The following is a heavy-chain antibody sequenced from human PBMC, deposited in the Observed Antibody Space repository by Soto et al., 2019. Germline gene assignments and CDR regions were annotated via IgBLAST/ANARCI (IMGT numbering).Heavy chain of an antibody. D-gene: IGHD2-15*01. V-gene: IGHV3-30-3*01. CDR3: ARDTTTSGGQHWAFNYFDS. CDR1: GFSFSISP. Sequence: QVQLVESGGGVVQPGRSLRLSCAASGFSFSISPMHWVRQAPGKGPEWVALISYDGTNKFYADSVKGRFTISRDNSKSTLYLQVDSLRPEDAAVYYCARDTTTSGGQHWAFNYFDSWGQGTLVTVSS. CDR2: ISYDGTNK. J-gene: IGHJ4*02.